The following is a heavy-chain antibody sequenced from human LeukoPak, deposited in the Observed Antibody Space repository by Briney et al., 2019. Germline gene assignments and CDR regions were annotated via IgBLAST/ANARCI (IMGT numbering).Heavy chain of an antibody. CDR2: IYPGDSDT. Sequence: LGESVKVSCKASGYSFTSYCIAWVRQMPGKGLEWMGLIYPGDSDTRYSPSFQGQVTISADKSLSTAYLQWSSLKASDTAMYYCARQAVPVAKYFQHWGQGTLVTVSS. CDR1: GYSFTSYC. CDR3: ARQAVPVAKYFQH. J-gene: IGHJ1*01. D-gene: IGHD2-2*01. V-gene: IGHV5-51*01.